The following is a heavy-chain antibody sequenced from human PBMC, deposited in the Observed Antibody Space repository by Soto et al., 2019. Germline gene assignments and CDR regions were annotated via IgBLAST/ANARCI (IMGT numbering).Heavy chain of an antibody. Sequence: PGGSLRLSCAASGSTFSSYEMNWVRQAPGKGLEWVSYISSSGSTIYYADSVKGRFTISRDNAKNSLYLQMNSLRAEDTAVYYCAREGVTGTTEEGPYYYGMDVWGQGTTVTVSS. D-gene: IGHD1-20*01. CDR1: GSTFSSYE. J-gene: IGHJ6*02. CDR3: AREGVTGTTEEGPYYYGMDV. CDR2: ISSSGSTI. V-gene: IGHV3-48*03.